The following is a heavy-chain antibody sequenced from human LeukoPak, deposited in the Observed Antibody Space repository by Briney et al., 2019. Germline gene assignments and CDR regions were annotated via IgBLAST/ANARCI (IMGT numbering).Heavy chain of an antibody. Sequence: PGGSLRLSCAASGFTFSSYWMHWVCQAPGKGLVWVSRIDTDGSFTSYAHSVRGRFTISRDNAKNTLYLQMSSLRAEDTAVYYCIRGTVGAPGNDYWGQGTLVTVSS. V-gene: IGHV3-74*01. CDR2: IDTDGSFT. J-gene: IGHJ4*02. CDR1: GFTFSSYW. D-gene: IGHD1-26*01. CDR3: IRGTVGAPGNDY.